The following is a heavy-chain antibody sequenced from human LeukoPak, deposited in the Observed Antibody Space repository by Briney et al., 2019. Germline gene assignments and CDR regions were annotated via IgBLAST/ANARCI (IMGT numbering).Heavy chain of an antibody. CDR1: GFTFSSYS. D-gene: IGHD2-2*01. CDR3: ARVPGPATFDP. V-gene: IGHV3-48*01. CDR2: ISSSSSTI. J-gene: IGHJ5*02. Sequence: PGGSLRLSCAASGFTFSSYSMNWVRQAPGKGLEWVSYISSSSSTIYYADFVKGRFTISRDNAKNSLYLQMNSLRAEDTAVYYCARVPGPATFDPWGQGTLVTVSS.